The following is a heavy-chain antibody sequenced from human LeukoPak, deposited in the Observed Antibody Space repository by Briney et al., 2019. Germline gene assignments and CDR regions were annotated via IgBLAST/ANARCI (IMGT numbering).Heavy chain of an antibody. V-gene: IGHV4-4*07. CDR1: GGSIRSYY. J-gene: IGHJ4*02. Sequence: ASETLSLTCTVSGGSIRSYYWSWIRQPAGKGLEWIGRIYTSGSTNYNPSLKSRVTMSVDTSKNQFSLKLSSVTAADTAVYYCAREHRSSGWWRLIDYWGQGTLVTVSS. D-gene: IGHD6-19*01. CDR3: AREHRSSGWWRLIDY. CDR2: IYTSGST.